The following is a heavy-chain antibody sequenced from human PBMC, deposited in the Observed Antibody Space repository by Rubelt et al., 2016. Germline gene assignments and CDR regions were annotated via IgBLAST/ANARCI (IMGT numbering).Heavy chain of an antibody. CDR3: ARNNIIRGNDASDI. V-gene: IGHV1-46*03. Sequence: QVQLVQSGAEVKKPGASVKVSCKASGYNFTSYYMHWVRQAPGQGLGWMGMINPSGGSTSYAQTFQGRVTLTRDTSTSTVYIELSSLISEDTAVYYCARNNIIRGNDASDIWGPGTMVTVPS. CDR1: GYNFTSYY. J-gene: IGHJ3*02. CDR2: INPSGGST. D-gene: IGHD1/OR15-1a*01.